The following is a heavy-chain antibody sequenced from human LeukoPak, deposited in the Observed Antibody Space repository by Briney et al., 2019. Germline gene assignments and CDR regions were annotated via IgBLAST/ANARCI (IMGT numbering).Heavy chain of an antibody. D-gene: IGHD3-22*01. Sequence: PSETLSLTCTVSGGSISSGGYYWSWIRQHPGKGLEWIGYIYYSGSTYYNPSLKSRVTISVDTSKNQFSLKLSSVTAADTAVYYCARDYVTMIASAFDIWGQGTMVTVSS. CDR3: ARDYVTMIASAFDI. J-gene: IGHJ3*02. V-gene: IGHV4-31*03. CDR1: GGSISSGGYY. CDR2: IYYSGST.